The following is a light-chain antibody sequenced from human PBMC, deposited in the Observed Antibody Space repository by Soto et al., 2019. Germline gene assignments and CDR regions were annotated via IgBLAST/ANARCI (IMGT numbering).Light chain of an antibody. Sequence: VISQSSSGLSVSPGERATSYYRASQSVSSDLVWYQQKAGQGPRLLIYGASSRATGTPDRFSGSGSGTDFTLTINRLEPEDFALYYCQQYGSSPPTFGQGTKVDIK. CDR2: GAS. CDR1: QSVSSD. V-gene: IGKV3-20*01. J-gene: IGKJ1*01. CDR3: QQYGSSPPT.